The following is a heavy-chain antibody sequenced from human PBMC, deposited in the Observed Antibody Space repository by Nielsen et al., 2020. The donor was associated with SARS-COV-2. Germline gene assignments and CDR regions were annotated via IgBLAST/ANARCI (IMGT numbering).Heavy chain of an antibody. V-gene: IGHV1-2*06. J-gene: IGHJ4*02. D-gene: IGHD6-6*01. Sequence: ASVKVSCKASGYTFTGSYVHWVRQAPGQGLEWMGLINPNSGATNYAQKFQGRVTMTRDTSISTAYMELSRLRSDDTAVYYCARGGSIPARPLDYWGLGTPVTVSS. CDR1: GYTFTGSY. CDR2: INPNSGAT. CDR3: ARGGSIPARPLDY.